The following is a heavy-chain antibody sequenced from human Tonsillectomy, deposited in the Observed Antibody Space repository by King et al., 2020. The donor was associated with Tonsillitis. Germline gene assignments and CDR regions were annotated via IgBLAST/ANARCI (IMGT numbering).Heavy chain of an antibody. CDR2: IYPGDSDT. Sequence: VQLVESGAEVKKPGESLKISCKGSGYSFTSYWIGWVRQMPGKGLEWMGIIYPGDSDTRYSPSFQGQVTISADKSISTAYLQWSSMKASDTAMYYCARPGYSGYGDVLYFDYWGQGTLVTVSS. CDR3: ARPGYSGYGDVLYFDY. J-gene: IGHJ4*02. V-gene: IGHV5-51*01. CDR1: GYSFTSYW. D-gene: IGHD5-12*01.